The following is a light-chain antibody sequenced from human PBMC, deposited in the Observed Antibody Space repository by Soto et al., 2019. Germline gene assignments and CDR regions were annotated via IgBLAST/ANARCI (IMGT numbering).Light chain of an antibody. V-gene: IGLV2-8*01. J-gene: IGLJ2*01. Sequence: QSVLTQPPSASGSPGQSVTISCTGTNSDIGAYNYVSWYQQYPGKAPKLIIYEVNKRPSGVPDRSSGSKSGNTASLTVSGLQAEDEADYYCNSYAGSKVFGGGTKLTVL. CDR3: NSYAGSKV. CDR1: NSDIGAYNY. CDR2: EVN.